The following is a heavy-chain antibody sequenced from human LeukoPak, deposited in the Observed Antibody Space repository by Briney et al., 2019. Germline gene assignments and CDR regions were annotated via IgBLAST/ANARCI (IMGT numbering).Heavy chain of an antibody. CDR1: GFTFSSYA. J-gene: IGHJ6*02. Sequence: GGSLRLSCAASGFTFSSYAMSWVRQAPGKGLEWVSTISPVSSYTWYAESVKGRFTISRDNPKNSLYLQMDSLRAEDTAVYYCVRDVSRRIGMDVWGQGTTVTVSS. CDR3: VRDVSRRIGMDV. CDR2: ISPVSSYT. D-gene: IGHD2/OR15-2a*01. V-gene: IGHV3-21*01.